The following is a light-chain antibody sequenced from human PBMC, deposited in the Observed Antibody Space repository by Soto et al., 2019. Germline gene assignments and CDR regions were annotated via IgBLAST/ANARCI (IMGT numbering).Light chain of an antibody. Sequence: QSALTQPPSASGSPGQSVTISCTGTSSDVGNYNYVSWYQQYPGKVPKLMIYEVNKRPSGVPDRFSGSKSGNTASLTVSGLQAEDEAHYYCSSYAGSNKVFGGGTKLTVL. CDR2: EVN. CDR3: SSYAGSNKV. CDR1: SSDVGNYNY. J-gene: IGLJ3*02. V-gene: IGLV2-8*01.